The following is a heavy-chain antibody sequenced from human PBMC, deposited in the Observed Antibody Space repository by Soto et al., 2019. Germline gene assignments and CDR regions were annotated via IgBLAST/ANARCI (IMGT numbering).Heavy chain of an antibody. CDR2: AYYSGST. D-gene: IGHD2-8*01. V-gene: IGHV4-59*01. Sequence: ETLSLTCSVSGGSISHYYWSWIRQSPGKGLEWIGYAYYSGSTDYNPSLKSRVTMSVDTSKNQVSLKLNSVTTADTAVYYCARDRSTYGGGGTGEVKENWFDPWGPGTLVTVSS. CDR3: ARDRSTYGGGGTGEVKENWFDP. CDR1: GGSISHYY. J-gene: IGHJ5*02.